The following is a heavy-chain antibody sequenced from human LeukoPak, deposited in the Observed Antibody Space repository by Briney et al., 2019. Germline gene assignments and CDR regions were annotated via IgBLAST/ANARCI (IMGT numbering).Heavy chain of an antibody. J-gene: IGHJ4*02. CDR3: ARGDYVDLFDY. CDR2: IIPILGIA. Sequence: SVKLSCKASGGTFSSYAISWVRQAPGQGLEWMGRIIPILGIANYAQKFQGRVTITADKSTSTAYMELSSLRSEDTAVYYCARGDYVDLFDYWGQGTLVTVSS. CDR1: GGTFSSYA. D-gene: IGHD4-17*01. V-gene: IGHV1-69*04.